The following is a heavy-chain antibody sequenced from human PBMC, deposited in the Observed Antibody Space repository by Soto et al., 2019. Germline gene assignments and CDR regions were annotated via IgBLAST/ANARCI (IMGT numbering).Heavy chain of an antibody. CDR3: AKDADSSGYYYYYYGMDV. CDR2: ISGSGGST. V-gene: IGHV3-23*01. Sequence: QTGESLRLSCAASGFTFSSYAMSWVRQAPGKGLEWVSAISGSGGSTYYADSVKGRFTISRDNSKNTLYLQMNSLRAEDTAVYYCAKDADSSGYYYYYYGMDVWGQGTTVTVSS. D-gene: IGHD3-22*01. CDR1: GFTFSSYA. J-gene: IGHJ6*02.